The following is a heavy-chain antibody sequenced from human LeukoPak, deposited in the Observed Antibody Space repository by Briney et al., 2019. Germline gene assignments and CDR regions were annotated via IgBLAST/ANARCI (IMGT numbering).Heavy chain of an antibody. Sequence: GGSLRLSCAASGFTFSDYYMSWIRQAPGKGLEWVSYISSSGSTIYYADSVKGRFTISRDNAKNSLYLQMNSLRAEDTAVYYCARNRGVAALRAFDIWGQGTMVTVSS. D-gene: IGHD3-10*01. V-gene: IGHV3-11*01. CDR2: ISSSGSTI. CDR3: ARNRGVAALRAFDI. J-gene: IGHJ3*02. CDR1: GFTFSDYY.